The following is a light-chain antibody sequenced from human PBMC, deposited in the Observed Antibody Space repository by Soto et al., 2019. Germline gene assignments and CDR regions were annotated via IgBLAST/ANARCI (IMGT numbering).Light chain of an antibody. V-gene: IGKV1-27*01. Sequence: DTQMTQSPSSLSASVGDRVTLTCRASEGISRYLAWYQQKPGKVPKLLMYGASILQSGVPSRFSGSGFGTEFTLTIDSLQPEDVAIYYCQKYNSIPRTFGPGTKVDIK. CDR3: QKYNSIPRT. J-gene: IGKJ3*01. CDR2: GAS. CDR1: EGISRY.